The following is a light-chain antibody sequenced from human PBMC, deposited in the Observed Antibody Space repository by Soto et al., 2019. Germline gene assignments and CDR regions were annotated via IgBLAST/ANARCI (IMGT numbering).Light chain of an antibody. J-gene: IGKJ4*01. CDR3: QQRSNWPLT. V-gene: IGKV3-11*01. CDR1: QSVSSY. CDR2: DAS. Sequence: EIVLTQSPATLSLSPGERATLSCRASQSVSSYLAWYQQKPGQPPRLLIYDASNRATGIPARFSGSGSGTVFTLTIISLEPEDFAVYYCQQRSNWPLTFGGGTKVDIK.